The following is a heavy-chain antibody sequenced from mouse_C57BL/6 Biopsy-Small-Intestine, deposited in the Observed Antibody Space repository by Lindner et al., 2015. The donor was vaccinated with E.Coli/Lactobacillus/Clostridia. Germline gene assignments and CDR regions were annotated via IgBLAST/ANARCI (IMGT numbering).Heavy chain of an antibody. J-gene: IGHJ2*01. D-gene: IGHD1-1*01. CDR1: GFTFSDYG. Sequence: VQLQESGGGLVKPGGSLKLSCAAPGFTFSDYGMHWVRQAPEKGLEWVAYISSGSSTIYYADTVKGRFTISRDNAKNTLFLQMTSLRSEDTAMYYCARDYYGSSYDFDYWGQGTTLTVSP. CDR3: ARDYYGSSYDFDY. V-gene: IGHV5-17*01. CDR2: ISSGSSTI.